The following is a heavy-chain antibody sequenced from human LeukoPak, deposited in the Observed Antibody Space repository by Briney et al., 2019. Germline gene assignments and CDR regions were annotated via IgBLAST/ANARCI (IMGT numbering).Heavy chain of an antibody. CDR2: ISYDGSNK. J-gene: IGHJ3*02. D-gene: IGHD3-22*01. CDR3: AREKRYYDSIRAAFDI. CDR1: GFTFSSYG. V-gene: IGHV3-30*03. Sequence: PGRSLRLSCAASGFTFSSYGMRWVRQAPGKGLEWVAVISYDGSNKYYADSVKGRFTISRDNSKNTLYLQMNSLRAEDTAVYYCAREKRYYDSIRAAFDIWGQGTMVTVSS.